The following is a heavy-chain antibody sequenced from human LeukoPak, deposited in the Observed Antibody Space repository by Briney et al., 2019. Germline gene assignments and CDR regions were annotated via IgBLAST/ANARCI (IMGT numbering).Heavy chain of an antibody. Sequence: ASVKVSCKASGYTFTGYYMHWVRQAPGQGLEWMGRINPNSGGTNYAQKFQGRVTMTRDTSISTAYMELSRLRSDDTAVYYCARAGYCSSTSCYEDAFDIWGQGTMVTVSS. CDR2: INPNSGGT. J-gene: IGHJ3*02. D-gene: IGHD2-2*01. CDR1: GYTFTGYY. CDR3: ARAGYCSSTSCYEDAFDI. V-gene: IGHV1-2*06.